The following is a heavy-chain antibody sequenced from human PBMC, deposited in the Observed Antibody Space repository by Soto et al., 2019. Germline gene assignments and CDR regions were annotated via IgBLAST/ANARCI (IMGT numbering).Heavy chain of an antibody. Sequence: GESLRLSYAAYGFKFSSNWMHWVRQGPGKGLVWVSRIDNDGSSRDYADSVKGRFTISRDNAKNTLYLEMSSLRAEATAVYYCATGSGWYSPDYWGQGT. D-gene: IGHD6-19*01. CDR1: GFKFSSNW. CDR2: IDNDGSSR. CDR3: ATGSGWYSPDY. V-gene: IGHV3-74*01. J-gene: IGHJ4*02.